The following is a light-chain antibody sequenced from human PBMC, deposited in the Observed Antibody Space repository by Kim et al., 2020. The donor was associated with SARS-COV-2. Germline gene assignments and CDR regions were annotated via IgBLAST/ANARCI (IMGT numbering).Light chain of an antibody. CDR3: QQLKKYPLS. CDR2: AAS. J-gene: IGKJ4*01. Sequence: IQLTQSPSSLSASMGDRVTITCRASQDIDNYLGWYQQKVGKAPKLLIYAASTLQSGVPSRFSGRGFGTDFTLTINNLQPEDFATYYCQQLKKYPLSFGGGTKVDIK. V-gene: IGKV1-9*01. CDR1: QDIDNY.